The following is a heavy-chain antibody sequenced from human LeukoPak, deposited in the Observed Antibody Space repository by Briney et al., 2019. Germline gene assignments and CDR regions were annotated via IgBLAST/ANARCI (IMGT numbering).Heavy chain of an antibody. Sequence: ASVKVSCKASGGTFSSYAISWVRQAPGQGLEWMGGIIPIFGTANYAQKFQGRVTITTDESTSTAYMELSSLRSEDTAVYHCAATTVTAEYYFDYWGQGTLVTVSS. D-gene: IGHD4-17*01. J-gene: IGHJ4*02. CDR2: IIPIFGTA. CDR1: GGTFSSYA. CDR3: AATTVTAEYYFDY. V-gene: IGHV1-69*05.